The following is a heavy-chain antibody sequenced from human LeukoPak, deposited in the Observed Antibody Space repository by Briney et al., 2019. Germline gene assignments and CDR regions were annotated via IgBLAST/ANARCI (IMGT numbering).Heavy chain of an antibody. V-gene: IGHV1-69-2*01. CDR1: GYTFTDYY. D-gene: IGHD3-22*01. Sequence: ASVKVSCKVSGYTFTDYYMHWVQQAPGKGLEWMGLVDPEDGETIYAEKFQGRVTITADTSTDTAYMELSSLRSEDTAVYYCATSPNYYDSSYYDYWGQGTPVTVSS. CDR2: VDPEDGET. CDR3: ATSPNYYDSSYYDY. J-gene: IGHJ4*02.